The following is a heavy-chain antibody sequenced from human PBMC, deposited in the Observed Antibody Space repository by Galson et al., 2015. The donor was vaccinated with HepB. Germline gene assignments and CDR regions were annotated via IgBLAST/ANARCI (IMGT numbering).Heavy chain of an antibody. CDR3: AKDIGIAVAGPNDAFDI. CDR1: GFTLADYA. CDR2: ISWNSGSI. D-gene: IGHD6-19*01. J-gene: IGHJ3*02. V-gene: IGHV3-9*01. Sequence: SVRLSCAASGFTLADYAMHWVRQAPGQGLEWVSGISWNSGSIGYADSVKGRFTIPRDNAKNSLYLQMNSLNAEDTALYYCAKDIGIAVAGPNDAFDIWGQGTMITVSS.